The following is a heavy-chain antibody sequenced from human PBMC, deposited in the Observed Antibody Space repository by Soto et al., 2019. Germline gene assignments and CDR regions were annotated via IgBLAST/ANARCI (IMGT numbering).Heavy chain of an antibody. CDR2: ISGSGGST. J-gene: IGHJ4*02. CDR1: GFTFSSYA. CDR3: AKCPIYSGSCNFDY. Sequence: GGSLRLSCAASGFTFSSYAMSWVRQAPGKGLEWVSAISGSGGSTYYADSVKGRFTVSRDNSKNTLYLQMNSLRAEDTAVYYCAKCPIYSGSCNFDYWGQGTLVTVSS. V-gene: IGHV3-23*01. D-gene: IGHD1-26*01.